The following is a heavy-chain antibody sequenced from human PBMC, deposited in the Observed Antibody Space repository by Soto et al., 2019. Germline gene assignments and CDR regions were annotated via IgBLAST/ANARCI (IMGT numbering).Heavy chain of an antibody. J-gene: IGHJ4*02. CDR2: ISNTGGRT. D-gene: IGHD1-1*01. CDR1: GFTFTTYL. CDR3: AKGFSATL. V-gene: IGHV3-23*01. Sequence: EVQLLESGGGLVQPGGSLRLSCTASGFTFTTYLMRWVRQAPGKGLEWVSGISNTGGRTYYADSVKGWFTISRDNSNNTVYLQMNSLRAEDTATYYCAKGFSATLWGQGTLVTVSS.